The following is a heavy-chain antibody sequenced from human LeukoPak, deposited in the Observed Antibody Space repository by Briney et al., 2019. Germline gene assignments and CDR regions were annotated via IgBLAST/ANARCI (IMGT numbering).Heavy chain of an antibody. V-gene: IGHV1-46*01. CDR1: GYTFTSYY. CDR3: AREGPAYYDFWSGYYTHVWHYYYYMDV. Sequence: ASVKVSCKASGYTFTSYYMHWVRQAPGQGFEWMGIINPSGGSTSYAQKFQGRVTMTRDMSTSTVYMELSSLRSEDTAVYYCAREGPAYYDFWSGYYTHVWHYYYYMDVWGKGTTVTVSS. D-gene: IGHD3-3*01. J-gene: IGHJ6*03. CDR2: INPSGGST.